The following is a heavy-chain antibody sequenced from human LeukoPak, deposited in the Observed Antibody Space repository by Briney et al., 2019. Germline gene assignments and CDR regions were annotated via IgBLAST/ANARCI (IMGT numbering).Heavy chain of an antibody. D-gene: IGHD1-26*01. J-gene: IGHJ4*02. V-gene: IGHV3-7*01. Sequence: PGGSLRLSCAASGFTFSSYWLSWVRQAPGKGLEWVASIEQDGSQKYYVDSVRGRFTISRDNAKNSVYLQMNSVRVEDTAVYYCARNSGSYPFDYWGQGTLVTVSS. CDR2: IEQDGSQK. CDR1: GFTFSSYW. CDR3: ARNSGSYPFDY.